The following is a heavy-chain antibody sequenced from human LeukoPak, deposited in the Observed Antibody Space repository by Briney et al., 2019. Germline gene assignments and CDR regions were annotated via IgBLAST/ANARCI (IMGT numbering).Heavy chain of an antibody. CDR2: ITSTSACI. J-gene: IGHJ4*02. CDR3: ANGDTAVAPDY. Sequence: NPGGSLRLSCAASGFTFSYYRMNWVRQAPGKGLEWVSSITSTSACIYYADSVKGRFTISRDNAKNSLYLQMNSLRAEDTAVYYCANGDTAVAPDYWGQGTVVTVSS. D-gene: IGHD5-18*01. CDR1: GFTFSYYR. V-gene: IGHV3-21*01.